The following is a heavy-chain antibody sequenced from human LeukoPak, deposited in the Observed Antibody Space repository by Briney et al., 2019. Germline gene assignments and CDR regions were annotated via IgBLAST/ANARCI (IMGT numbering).Heavy chain of an antibody. CDR1: GFIFSSYT. D-gene: IGHD4-17*01. Sequence: GGSLRLSCTASGFIFSSYTMSWVRQAPGRGLEWVSTISGSGDNSYYADSVKGRFTISRDNSKNTLYLQMNSLRVEDTAVFYCAKDSPPAPVTSVWGQGTLVTVSS. V-gene: IGHV3-23*01. CDR3: AKDSPPAPVTSV. J-gene: IGHJ4*02. CDR2: ISGSGDNS.